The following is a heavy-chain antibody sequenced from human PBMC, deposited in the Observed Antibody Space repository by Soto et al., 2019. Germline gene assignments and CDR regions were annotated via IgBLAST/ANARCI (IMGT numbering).Heavy chain of an antibody. J-gene: IGHJ4*02. CDR1: GASVNSGGYY. V-gene: IGHV4-61*08. D-gene: IGHD3-10*01. Sequence: SETLSLTCTVSGASVNSGGYYWSWIRQLPGKGLEWIGYIYDTGSTNYNPSVESRVTMSVDTSKNLFSLKMNSVTAADTAVYYCARSSMVLVDYFDFWGQGTVVTVSS. CDR3: ARSSMVLVDYFDF. CDR2: IYDTGST.